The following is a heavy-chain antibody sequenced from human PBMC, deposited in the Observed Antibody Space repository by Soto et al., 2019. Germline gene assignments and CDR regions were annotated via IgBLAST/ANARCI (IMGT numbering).Heavy chain of an antibody. V-gene: IGHV4-59*01. J-gene: IGHJ4*02. D-gene: IGHD4-17*01. CDR3: ARTRTDYEDF. Sequence: SETLSLTCIVSGASISSFYWSWIRQPPGKGLEWIGYIYYSGSTTYNSSLKSRVTISVDTSKNHFSLKLRSVTAADTAVYYCARTRTDYEDFWGQGTLVTVSS. CDR1: GASISSFY. CDR2: IYYSGST.